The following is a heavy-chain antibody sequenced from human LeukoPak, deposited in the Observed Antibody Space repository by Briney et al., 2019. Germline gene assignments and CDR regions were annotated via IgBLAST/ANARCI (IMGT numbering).Heavy chain of an antibody. CDR1: GXTFXXXX. Sequence: ASVKVSCKASGXTFXXXXXHXXXXXXGQGXXWXXXXXPNSGGTNYAQXFQGRVTMTRDTSISTAYMELSRLRSDDTAVYYCAXDPPGYSGYVLGYWGQGTLVTVSS. CDR3: AXDPPGYSGYVLGY. CDR2: XXPNSGGT. V-gene: IGHV1-2*02. J-gene: IGHJ4*02. D-gene: IGHD5-12*01.